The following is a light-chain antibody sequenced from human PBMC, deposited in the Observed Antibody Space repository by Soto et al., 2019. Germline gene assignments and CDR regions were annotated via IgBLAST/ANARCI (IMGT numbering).Light chain of an antibody. CDR1: QTISSNY. CDR3: QLYGSSPKT. Sequence: EIVLTQSPGTLSLSPGERATLSCMATQTISSNYLAWYQQKPGQAPKLLIHGASTRATGIPDRFSGSGSGTDFTLTISRLEPEDFAVYYCQLYGSSPKTFGQGTKVDI. J-gene: IGKJ1*01. CDR2: GAS. V-gene: IGKV3-20*01.